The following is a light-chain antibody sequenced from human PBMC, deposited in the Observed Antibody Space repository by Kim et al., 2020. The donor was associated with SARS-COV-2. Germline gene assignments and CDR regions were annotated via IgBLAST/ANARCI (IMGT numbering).Light chain of an antibody. CDR3: MQGIRLPWT. CDR1: QSLLHSDGKTH. V-gene: IGKV2-29*02. J-gene: IGKJ1*01. CDR2: GVS. Sequence: VMTQTPLSLSATSGQPASISCMSSQSLLHSDGKTHLFWYLQKPGQSPKLLMYGVSSRFSGVPDRFSGSGSGTDFTLKISRVEAEDVGVYYCMQGIRLPWTFGQGTRVEIK.